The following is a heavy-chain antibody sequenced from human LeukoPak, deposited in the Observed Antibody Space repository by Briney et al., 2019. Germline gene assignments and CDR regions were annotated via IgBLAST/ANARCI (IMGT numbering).Heavy chain of an antibody. CDR1: GFAFSDYW. V-gene: IGHV3-23*01. D-gene: IGHD1-26*01. Sequence: GGSLRLSCAASGFAFSDYWMSWVRQAPGKGLEWVSIINNSGGSTYYADSVKGRFTISRDLSKNTLYLQMNSLRAEDTALYYYARKYSGTNPFDYWGQGTLVTVSS. CDR3: ARKYSGTNPFDY. CDR2: INNSGGST. J-gene: IGHJ4*02.